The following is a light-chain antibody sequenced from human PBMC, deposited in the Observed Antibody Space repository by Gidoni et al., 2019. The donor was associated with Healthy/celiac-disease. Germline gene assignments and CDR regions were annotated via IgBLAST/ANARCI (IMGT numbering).Light chain of an antibody. Sequence: LTPSPGTLSLSPGERATLSCRASQSVSSSYLAWYQQKPGQAPRLLIYGASSRATGIPDRFSGSGSGTDFTLTISRLEPEDFAVYYCQQYGSSPFTFGPGTKVEIK. CDR2: GAS. CDR3: QQYGSSPFT. CDR1: QSVSSSY. V-gene: IGKV3-20*01. J-gene: IGKJ3*01.